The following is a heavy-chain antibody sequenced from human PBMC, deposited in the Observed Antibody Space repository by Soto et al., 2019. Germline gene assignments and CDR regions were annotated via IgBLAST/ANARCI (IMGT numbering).Heavy chain of an antibody. Sequence: QVQLVQSGAEVKKPGSSVKVSCKASGGTFSSYAISWVRQAPGQGLEWMGGIIPIFGTANYAQKFQGRVTITAGESTSTAYMELSSLRAEDTAVYYCARDPGYCRGGSCYPPTGWCDPWGQGTLVTVSS. D-gene: IGHD2-15*01. CDR2: IIPIFGTA. V-gene: IGHV1-69*12. CDR3: ARDPGYCRGGSCYPPTGWCDP. J-gene: IGHJ5*02. CDR1: GGTFSSYA.